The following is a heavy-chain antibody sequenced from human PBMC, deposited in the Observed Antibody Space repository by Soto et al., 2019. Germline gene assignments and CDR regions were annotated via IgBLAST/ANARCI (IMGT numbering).Heavy chain of an antibody. CDR2: IIPIFGTA. CDR3: AREYYDSCGWGGVFAY. Sequence: QVQLVQSGAEVKKPGSSVKVSCKASGGTFSSYAISWVRQAPGQGLEWMGGIIPIFGTANYAQKFQGIVTIAADESKSTAYRELRSLRSEDTAVYYCAREYYDSCGWGGVFAYWGQGALVTVAS. CDR1: GGTFSSYA. V-gene: IGHV1-69*01. D-gene: IGHD3-22*01. J-gene: IGHJ4*02.